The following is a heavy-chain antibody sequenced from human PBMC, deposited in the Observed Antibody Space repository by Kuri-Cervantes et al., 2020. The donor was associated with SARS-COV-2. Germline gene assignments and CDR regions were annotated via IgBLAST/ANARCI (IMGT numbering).Heavy chain of an antibody. D-gene: IGHD3-22*01. Sequence: TLSLTCTVSGGSISSGSYYWSWIRQPAGKGLEWIGRIYTSGSTNYNPSLKSRVTISVDTSKNQFSLKLSSVTAADTAVYYCARDLAYDSSGYAFDYWGQGTLVTVSS. CDR2: IYTSGST. V-gene: IGHV4-61*02. J-gene: IGHJ4*02. CDR1: GGSISSGSYY. CDR3: ARDLAYDSSGYAFDY.